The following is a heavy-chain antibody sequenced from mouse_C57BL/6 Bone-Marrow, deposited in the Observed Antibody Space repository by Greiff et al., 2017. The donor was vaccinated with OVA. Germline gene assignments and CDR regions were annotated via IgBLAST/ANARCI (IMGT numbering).Heavy chain of an antibody. J-gene: IGHJ1*03. Sequence: QVQLQQPGAELVKPGASVKLSCKASGYTFTSYWMHWVKQRPGQGLEWIGMIHPNSGSTNYTEKFKSKATLTVDKSSSPAYMQLSSLTSEDSAVYYCAIDSRYYDVSSCGWYFAVWGTGTTVTVSS. CDR3: AIDSRYYDVSSCGWYFAV. V-gene: IGHV1-64*01. CDR2: IHPNSGST. CDR1: GYTFTSYW. D-gene: IGHD1-1*01.